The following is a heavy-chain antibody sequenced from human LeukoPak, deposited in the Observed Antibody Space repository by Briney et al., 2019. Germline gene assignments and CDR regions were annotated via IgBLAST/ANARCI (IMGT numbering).Heavy chain of an antibody. CDR3: ARGPRLLRGWFDP. V-gene: IGHV1-2*02. J-gene: IGHJ5*02. D-gene: IGHD2/OR15-2a*01. CDR1: GYTFTGYY. CDR2: INPNSGGT. Sequence: GAPVKVSCKASGYTFTGYYMHWVRQAPGQRLGWMGWINPNSGGTNYAQKFQSRVTMTRDTSISTAYMELSRLRSDDTAVYYCARGPRLLRGWFDPWGQGTLVTVSS.